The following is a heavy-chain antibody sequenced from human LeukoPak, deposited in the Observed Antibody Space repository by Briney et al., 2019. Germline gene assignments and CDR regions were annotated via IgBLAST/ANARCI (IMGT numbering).Heavy chain of an antibody. J-gene: IGHJ4*02. D-gene: IGHD2-15*01. CDR1: GFTFSSYW. V-gene: IGHV3-7*01. Sequence: GGSLRLSCAASGFTFSSYWMSWVRQAPGKGLEWVANIKQDGSERYYVDSVKGRFTISRDNAKNSLYLQMNSLRAEDTAVYYCARDIEDIVVVVAAADYWGQGTLVTVSS. CDR3: ARDIEDIVVVVAAADY. CDR2: IKQDGSER.